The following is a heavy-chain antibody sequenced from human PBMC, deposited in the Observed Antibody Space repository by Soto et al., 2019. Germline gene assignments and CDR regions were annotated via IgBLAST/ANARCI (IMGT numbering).Heavy chain of an antibody. J-gene: IGHJ4*02. Sequence: QVQLVESGGGVVQPGRSLRLSCAASGFTFSSYGMHWVRQAPCKGLEWVAVISYDGSNKYYADSVKGRFTISRDNSKNTLYLQMNSLRAEDTAVYYCAKDGTTVTPFDYWGQGTLVTVSS. CDR2: ISYDGSNK. CDR1: GFTFSSYG. V-gene: IGHV3-30*18. D-gene: IGHD4-17*01. CDR3: AKDGTTVTPFDY.